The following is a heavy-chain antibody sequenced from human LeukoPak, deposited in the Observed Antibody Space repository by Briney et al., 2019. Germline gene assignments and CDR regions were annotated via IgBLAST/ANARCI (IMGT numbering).Heavy chain of an antibody. J-gene: IGHJ6*02. V-gene: IGHV3-11*01. CDR1: GFTFSDYY. CDR2: ISSSGSTI. CDR3: ARPHYDFWSGYFDPYYYYGMDV. D-gene: IGHD3-3*01. Sequence: GGSLGLSCAASGFTFSDYYMSWIRQAPGKGLEWVSYISSSGSTIYYADSVKGRFTISRDNAKNSLYLQMNSLRAEDTAVYYCARPHYDFWSGYFDPYYYYGMDVWGQGTTVTVSS.